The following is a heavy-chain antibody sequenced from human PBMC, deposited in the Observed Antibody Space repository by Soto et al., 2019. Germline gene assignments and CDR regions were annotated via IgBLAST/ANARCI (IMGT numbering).Heavy chain of an antibody. Sequence: QVKLVESGGGVVQPGGSLRLSCAASGYSFRSYGMHWVRQAPGKGLEWVALIWYDGSNEYCADSVQGRFTISRDNSETTVYLQMNSLSVEDTAIYYCARERGFVRGVLRYYLDYWGQGTLVTVSS. CDR1: GYSFRSYG. J-gene: IGHJ4*02. CDR2: IWYDGSNE. CDR3: ARERGFVRGVLRYYLDY. D-gene: IGHD3-10*01. V-gene: IGHV3-33*01.